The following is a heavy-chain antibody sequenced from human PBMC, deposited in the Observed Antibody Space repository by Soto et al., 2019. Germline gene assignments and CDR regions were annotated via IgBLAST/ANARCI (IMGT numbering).Heavy chain of an antibody. D-gene: IGHD2-21*02. V-gene: IGHV3-21*01. J-gene: IGHJ6*02. CDR1: GFTFSSYS. CDR3: ATAYCGGDCYYYYGMDV. Sequence: EVQLVESGGGLVKPGGSLRLSCAASGFTFSSYSMNWVRQAPGKGLEWVSSISSSSSYIYYADSVKGRFTISRDNAKKSLYLQMNSLRAEDTAVYYSATAYCGGDCYYYYGMDVWGQGTTVTVAS. CDR2: ISSSSSYI.